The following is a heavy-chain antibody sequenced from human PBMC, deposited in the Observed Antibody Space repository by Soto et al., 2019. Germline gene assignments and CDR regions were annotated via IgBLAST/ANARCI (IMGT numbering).Heavy chain of an antibody. V-gene: IGHV2-5*01. CDR3: AHSPVFWSGYDYYYYGMDV. CDR2: IYWNDDK. J-gene: IGHJ6*02. CDR1: VFSLSKSGVG. D-gene: IGHD3-3*01. Sequence: GSGPTLVNPTQTLTLKFSFSVFSLSKSGVGVGWIRQPPGKALEWLALIYWNDDKRYSPSLKSRLTITKDTSKNQVVLTMTNMDPVDTATYYCAHSPVFWSGYDYYYYGMDVWGQGTTVTVSS.